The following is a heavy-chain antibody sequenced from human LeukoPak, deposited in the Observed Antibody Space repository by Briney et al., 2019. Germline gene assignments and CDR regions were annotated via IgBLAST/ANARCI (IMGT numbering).Heavy chain of an antibody. CDR1: GFTFTSYG. CDR2: IRYDGSNR. CDR3: AKGGYSYDSSGHNYFDY. D-gene: IGHD3-22*01. Sequence: GGSLRLSCAASGFTFTSYGMHWVRQAPGKGLEWVAFIRYDGSNRNYADSMKGRFTTSRDNSRNTLYLQMNSLRAEDTAVYYCAKGGYSYDSSGHNYFDYWGQGTLVTVSS. J-gene: IGHJ4*02. V-gene: IGHV3-30*02.